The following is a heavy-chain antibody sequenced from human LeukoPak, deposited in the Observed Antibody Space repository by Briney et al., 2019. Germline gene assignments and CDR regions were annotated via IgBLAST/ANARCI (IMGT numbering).Heavy chain of an antibody. Sequence: GSLRLSCAASGFTFSHYAMHWVRQAPGKGLEWVAVISYDGSHQYSADSVKGRLSISRDNSRHTLYLQMNSLRPEDTAVYYCARARNGTLKYWGQGTLIIVPS. CDR1: GFTFSHYA. J-gene: IGHJ4*02. CDR3: ARARNGTLKY. CDR2: ISYDGSHQ. V-gene: IGHV3-30*01. D-gene: IGHD1-26*01.